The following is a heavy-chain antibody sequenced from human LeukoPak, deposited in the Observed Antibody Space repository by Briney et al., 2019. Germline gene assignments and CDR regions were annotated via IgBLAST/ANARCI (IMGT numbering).Heavy chain of an antibody. V-gene: IGHV3-7*03. J-gene: IGHJ4*02. CDR3: ARALVVPAVTFDY. Sequence: GGSLRLSCAASGFTFSSYWMSWVRQAPGKGLEWVANIKQDGSEKYYVDSVKGRFTISRDNAKNSLYLQMNSLRAEDTAVYYCARALVVPAVTFDYWGQGTLVTVSP. CDR1: GFTFSSYW. CDR2: IKQDGSEK. D-gene: IGHD2-2*01.